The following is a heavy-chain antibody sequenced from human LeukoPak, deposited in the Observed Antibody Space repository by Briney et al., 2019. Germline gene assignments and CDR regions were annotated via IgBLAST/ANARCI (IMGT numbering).Heavy chain of an antibody. Sequence: SETLSLTCNVSGGSIRSYIWSWIRQPPGKGLEWIGYIYDSGSANYNPSLKSRVTISVDTSKNQFSLKLSSVTAADTAVYYCARQEISSSWYDYWGQGTLVTVSS. V-gene: IGHV4-59*08. CDR1: GGSIRSYI. J-gene: IGHJ4*02. D-gene: IGHD6-13*01. CDR2: IYDSGSA. CDR3: ARQEISSSWYDY.